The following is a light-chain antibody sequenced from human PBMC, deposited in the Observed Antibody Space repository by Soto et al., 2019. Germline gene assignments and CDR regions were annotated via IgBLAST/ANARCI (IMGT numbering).Light chain of an antibody. V-gene: IGKV3-15*01. CDR2: GAS. Sequence: IVMTQSPATLSVSPGERATLSCRVSQSVSSSLAWYQQKPGQAPRLLIYGASTRATGIPARFSGSGSGTEFTLTINSMQSEDFAVYYCQQYNDWPPWTFGQGSKVEIK. CDR1: QSVSSS. CDR3: QQYNDWPPWT. J-gene: IGKJ1*01.